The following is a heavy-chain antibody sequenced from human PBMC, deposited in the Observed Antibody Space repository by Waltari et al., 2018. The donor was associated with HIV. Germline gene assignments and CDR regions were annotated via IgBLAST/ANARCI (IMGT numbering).Heavy chain of an antibody. D-gene: IGHD3-22*01. CDR1: GFTFSSYE. CDR2: ISSSGSTI. Sequence: EVQLVESGGGLVQPGGSLRLSCAASGFTFSSYEMNWVRQAPGKGLDWVSYISSSGSTIYYADSVKGRFTISRDNAKNSLYLQMNSLRAEDTAVYYCARADYYDSSGPVYWGQGTLVTVSS. CDR3: ARADYYDSSGPVY. V-gene: IGHV3-48*03. J-gene: IGHJ4*02.